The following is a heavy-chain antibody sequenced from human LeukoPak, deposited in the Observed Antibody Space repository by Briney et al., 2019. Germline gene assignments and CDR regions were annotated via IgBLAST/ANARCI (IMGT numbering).Heavy chain of an antibody. CDR1: GYTFTSYY. Sequence: SVKVSCKASGYTFTSYYMHWVRQAPGQGLEWMGRIIPIFGTANYAQKFQGRVTITTDESTSTAYMELSSLRSEDTAVYYCAIGPAEIRSGWYYYYYYMDVWGKGTTVTVSS. V-gene: IGHV1-69*05. D-gene: IGHD6-19*01. CDR2: IIPIFGTA. CDR3: AIGPAEIRSGWYYYYYYMDV. J-gene: IGHJ6*03.